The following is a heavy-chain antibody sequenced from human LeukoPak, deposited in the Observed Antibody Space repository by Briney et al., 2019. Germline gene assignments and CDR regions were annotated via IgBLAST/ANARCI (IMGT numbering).Heavy chain of an antibody. CDR3: ARVDAAAGTVGDY. J-gene: IGHJ4*02. Sequence: ASVKVSCKASGGTFSSYAISWVRQAPGQGLEWMGGIIPIFGTANYAQKFQGRVTITADKSTSTAYMELSRLRSDDTAVYYCARVDAAAGTVGDYWGQGTLVTVSS. D-gene: IGHD6-13*01. CDR2: IIPIFGTA. V-gene: IGHV1-69*06. CDR1: GGTFSSYA.